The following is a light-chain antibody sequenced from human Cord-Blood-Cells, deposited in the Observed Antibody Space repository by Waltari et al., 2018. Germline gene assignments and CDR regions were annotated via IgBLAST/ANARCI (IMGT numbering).Light chain of an antibody. CDR1: QSITSY. CDR3: QQSYSTTWT. J-gene: IGKJ1*01. CDR2: AAA. Sequence: IQMTQSRSSLSASVGDRFSIPCRASQSITSYLNWYQQKPGKAPKLLIYAAASLQSGVPSRFSGSGAGTDFTLTISRLQPEDFATYYCQQSYSTTWTFGQGTKVEIK. V-gene: IGKV1-39*01.